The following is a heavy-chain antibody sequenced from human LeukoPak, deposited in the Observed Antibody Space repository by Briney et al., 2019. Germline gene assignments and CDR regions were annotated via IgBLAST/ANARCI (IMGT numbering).Heavy chain of an antibody. D-gene: IGHD1-26*01. Sequence: SETLSLTCTVSGGSISSSSYYWGWIRQPPGKGLEWIGSIYYSGSTYYNPSLKSRVTISVDTSKNQFSLKLSSVTAADTAVYYCAGYGRVGADFDYWGQGTLVTVSS. CDR3: AGYGRVGADFDY. CDR2: IYYSGST. CDR1: GGSISSSSYY. V-gene: IGHV4-39*01. J-gene: IGHJ4*02.